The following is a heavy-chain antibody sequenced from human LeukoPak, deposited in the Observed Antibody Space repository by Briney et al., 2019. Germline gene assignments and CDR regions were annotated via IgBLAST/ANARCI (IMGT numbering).Heavy chain of an antibody. V-gene: IGHV3-7*01. CDR1: GFTFSSYW. CDR2: IKQDGSEK. J-gene: IGHJ4*02. Sequence: GGSLRLSCAASGFTFSSYWMNWVRQAPGKGLEWVANIKQDGSEKYYVDSVKGRFTISRDNAKNTLYLQMNSLRVEDTAVYYCARPAVAGLRAGGYDYWGQGTLVTVSS. CDR3: ARPAVAGLRAGGYDY. D-gene: IGHD6-19*01.